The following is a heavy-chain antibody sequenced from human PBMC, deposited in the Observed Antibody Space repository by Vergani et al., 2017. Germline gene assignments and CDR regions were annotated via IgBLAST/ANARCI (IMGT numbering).Heavy chain of an antibody. CDR3: AKVGRAEVAGKFGDFDI. Sequence: EVQLLESGGDLVQPGGSLRLSCAASGFTFIMHAMSWVRQAPGKGLEWVSTLSGSDRRTHYADSVKGRFTISRDISKNTLFLHMNSLRPEDTAVYYCAKVGRAEVAGKFGDFDIWGQGTMVTVSS. CDR1: GFTFIMHA. D-gene: IGHD6-19*01. J-gene: IGHJ3*02. V-gene: IGHV3-23*01. CDR2: LSGSDRRT.